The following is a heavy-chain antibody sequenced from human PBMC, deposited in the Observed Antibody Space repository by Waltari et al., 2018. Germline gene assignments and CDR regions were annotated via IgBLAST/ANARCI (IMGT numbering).Heavy chain of an antibody. Sequence: QVQLQQWGAGLLKPSETLSLTCAVYGGSFSGYYWSWIRQPPGKGLAWIGEINHSGSTNYNPSLKSRVTISVDTSKNQFSLKLSSVTAAETAVYYCARRAITGTYYYGSGRVYFDYWGQGTLVTVSS. D-gene: IGHD3-10*01. V-gene: IGHV4-34*01. CDR2: INHSGST. CDR1: GGSFSGYY. CDR3: ARRAITGTYYYGSGRVYFDY. J-gene: IGHJ4*02.